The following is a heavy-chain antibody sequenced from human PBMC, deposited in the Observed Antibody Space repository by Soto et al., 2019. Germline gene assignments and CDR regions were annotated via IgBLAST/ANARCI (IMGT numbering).Heavy chain of an antibody. V-gene: IGHV1-69*11. D-gene: IGHD3-16*02. CDR1: GGTFSSSG. J-gene: IGHJ6*02. CDR2: IVPSLDTT. Sequence: QVHLVQSGTEVKKPGSSVKVSCKASGGTFSSSGFSWVRQAPGQGLEWMGMIVPSLDTTNYAQKFQARVTITADEVTSTAYMELRSLRSEDTAVYYCARWPRPRYTAAPYDVDVWGQGTRVIVSS. CDR3: ARWPRPRYTAAPYDVDV.